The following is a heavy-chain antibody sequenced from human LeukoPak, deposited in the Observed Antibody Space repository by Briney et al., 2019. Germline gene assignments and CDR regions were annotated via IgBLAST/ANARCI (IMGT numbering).Heavy chain of an antibody. D-gene: IGHD5-18*01. CDR3: ARDGYSYGLYNWFDP. V-gene: IGHV4-38-2*02. CDR1: GYSISSGYY. CDR2: IYHSGST. J-gene: IGHJ5*02. Sequence: SETLSLTCTVSGYSISSGYYWGWIRQPPGKGLEWIGSIYHSGSTYYNPSLKSRVTMSVDTSKNQFSLKLSSVTAADTAVYYCARDGYSYGLYNWFDPWGQGTLVTVSS.